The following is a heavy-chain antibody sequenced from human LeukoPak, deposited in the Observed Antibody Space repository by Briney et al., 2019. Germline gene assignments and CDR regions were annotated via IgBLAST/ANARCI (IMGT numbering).Heavy chain of an antibody. D-gene: IGHD3-10*01. CDR2: ISAYNGNT. CDR3: ARFRAGVGEPYGDY. V-gene: IGHV1-18*01. J-gene: IGHJ4*02. CDR1: GYTFTSYG. Sequence: GAPVKVSCKASGYTFTSYGISWVRQAPEQGLEWMGWISAYNGNTNYAQKLQGRVTMTTDTSTSTAYMELRSLRSNDTAVYYCARFRAGVGEPYGDYWGQGTLVTVSS.